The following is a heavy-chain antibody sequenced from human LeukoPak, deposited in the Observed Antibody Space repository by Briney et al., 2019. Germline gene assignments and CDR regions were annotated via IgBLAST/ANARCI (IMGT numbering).Heavy chain of an antibody. J-gene: IGHJ5*02. CDR2: INHSGST. V-gene: IGHV4-34*01. CDR3: ASNRNWFDP. CDR1: GGSFSGYY. Sequence: PSETLSLTCAVYGGSFSGYYWSWIRQPPGKWLEWIGEINHSGSTNYNPSLKSRVTISVDTSKNQFSLKLSSVTAADTAVYYCASNRNWFDPWGQGTLVTVSS. D-gene: IGHD2/OR15-2a*01.